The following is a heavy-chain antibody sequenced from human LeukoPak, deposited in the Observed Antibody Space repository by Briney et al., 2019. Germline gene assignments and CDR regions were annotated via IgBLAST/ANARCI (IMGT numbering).Heavy chain of an antibody. CDR1: GGSFSGYY. Sequence: PSETLSLTCAVYGGSFSGYYWSWIRQPPGKGLEWIGGINHSGSTNYNPSLKSRVTISVDTSKNQFSLKLSSVTAADTAVYYCAREGYSGSYVDYWGQGTLVTVSS. J-gene: IGHJ4*02. D-gene: IGHD1-26*01. V-gene: IGHV4-34*01. CDR2: INHSGST. CDR3: AREGYSGSYVDY.